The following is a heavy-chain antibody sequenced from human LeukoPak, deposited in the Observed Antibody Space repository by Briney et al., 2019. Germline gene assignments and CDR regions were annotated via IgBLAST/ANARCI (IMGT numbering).Heavy chain of an antibody. J-gene: IGHJ4*02. CDR2: ISPGGSTI. Sequence: GGSLRLSCAASGFTFSEYYMTWIRQAPGEGLEWLSYISPGGSTIYYADSMKGRLTISRDNAKKSLDLQMNSLRAEDTAVYYCARDRESSSMSWAFDYWGQGTLVTVSS. D-gene: IGHD6-6*01. CDR3: ARDRESSSMSWAFDY. V-gene: IGHV3-11*04. CDR1: GFTFSEYY.